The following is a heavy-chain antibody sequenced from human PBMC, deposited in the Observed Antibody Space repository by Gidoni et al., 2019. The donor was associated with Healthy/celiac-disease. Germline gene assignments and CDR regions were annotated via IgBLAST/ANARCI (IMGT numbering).Heavy chain of an antibody. D-gene: IGHD5-18*01. J-gene: IGHJ4*02. Sequence: EVQLVESGGGLVKPGRSLRLSCTASGFTFGDYAMGWFRQAPGKGLGWVGFIRSKAYGGTTEYAASVKGRFTISRDDSKSIAYLQMNSLKTEDTAVYYCTRVTPRGYSYGPFDYWGQGTLVTVSS. CDR3: TRVTPRGYSYGPFDY. V-gene: IGHV3-49*05. CDR2: IRSKAYGGTT. CDR1: GFTFGDYA.